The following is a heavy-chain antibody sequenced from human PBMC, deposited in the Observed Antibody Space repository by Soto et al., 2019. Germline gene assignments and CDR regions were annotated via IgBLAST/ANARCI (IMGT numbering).Heavy chain of an antibody. CDR1: GGSISSGGYY. CDR2: IYYSGST. D-gene: IGHD3-3*01. Sequence: PSETLSLTCTVSGGSISSGGYYWSWIRQHPGKGLEWIGYIYYSGSTYYNPSLKSRVTISVDTSKNQFSLKLSSVTAADTAVYYCARTASYGGYYLYYYYMDVWGKGTTVTVSS. J-gene: IGHJ6*03. V-gene: IGHV4-31*03. CDR3: ARTASYGGYYLYYYYMDV.